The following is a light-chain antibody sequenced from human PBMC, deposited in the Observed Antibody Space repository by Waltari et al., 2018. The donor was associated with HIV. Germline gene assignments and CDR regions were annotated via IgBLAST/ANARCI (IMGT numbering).Light chain of an antibody. J-gene: IGLJ2*01. Sequence: YVGRLSPYGYAAPARPAALTAAAIILCTKTVHPLQQQPGQAPLLFVAGDSHRPSEIPERLSGSNSGNMVTLSSSRVEAGDEGDYYCLLWDTSSNHADVVVGGGTKLTVL. CDR2: GDS. CDR3: LLWDTSSNHADVV. CDR1: ILCTKT. V-gene: IGLV3-21*02.